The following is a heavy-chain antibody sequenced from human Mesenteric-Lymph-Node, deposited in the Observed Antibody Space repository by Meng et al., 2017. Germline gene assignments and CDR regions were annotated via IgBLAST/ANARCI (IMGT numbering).Heavy chain of an antibody. CDR2: ISSSGSTI. J-gene: IGHJ5*02. CDR3: ARDLRSYYYGSGSLDNWFDP. CDR1: GFTFSSYW. V-gene: IGHV3-11*04. D-gene: IGHD3-10*01. Sequence: GESLKISCAASGFTFSSYWMSWIRQAPGKGLEWVSYISSSGSTIYYADSVKGRFTISRDNAKNSLYLQMNSLRAEDTAVYYCARDLRSYYYGSGSLDNWFDPWGQGTLVTVSS.